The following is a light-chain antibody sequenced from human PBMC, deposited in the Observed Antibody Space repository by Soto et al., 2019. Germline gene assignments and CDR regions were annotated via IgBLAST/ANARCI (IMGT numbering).Light chain of an antibody. J-gene: IGLJ3*02. Sequence: QAVATQPPLVSGAPGQRVTISCTGSSSNIGSGYDVHWYQQLPGTAPKFLLFGNLNRPSGVPDRFSGSKSGTSASLAITGLQAEDEADYYCLSYDSSLNGWVFGGGTKLTVL. CDR3: LSYDSSLNGWV. CDR1: SSNIGSGYD. CDR2: GNL. V-gene: IGLV1-40*01.